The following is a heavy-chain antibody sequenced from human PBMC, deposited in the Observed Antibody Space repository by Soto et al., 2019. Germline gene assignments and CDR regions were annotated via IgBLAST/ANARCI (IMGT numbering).Heavy chain of an antibody. CDR1: GFTFSSYW. D-gene: IGHD3-22*01. CDR3: ARGHYDSSGYSFDY. V-gene: IGHV3-74*01. CDR2: INSDGSST. Sequence: GGSLRLSCAASGFTFSSYWMHRVRQAPGKGLVWVSRINSDGSSTSYADSVKGRFTISRDNAKNTLYLQMNSLRAEDTAVYYCARGHYDSSGYSFDYWGQGTLVTVSS. J-gene: IGHJ4*02.